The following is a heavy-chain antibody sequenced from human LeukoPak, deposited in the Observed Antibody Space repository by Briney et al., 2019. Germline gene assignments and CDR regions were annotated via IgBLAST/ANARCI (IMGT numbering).Heavy chain of an antibody. CDR3: ARGGVRGVIIEGGFDY. V-gene: IGHV1-69*13. D-gene: IGHD3-10*01. CDR2: IIPIFGTA. J-gene: IGHJ4*02. CDR1: GGTFSSYA. Sequence: EASVKVSCKASGGTFSSYAISWVRQAPGQGLEWMGGIIPIFGTANYAQKFQGRVTITADESTSTAYMELSSLRSEDTAVYYCARGGVRGVIIEGGFDYWGQGTLVTVSS.